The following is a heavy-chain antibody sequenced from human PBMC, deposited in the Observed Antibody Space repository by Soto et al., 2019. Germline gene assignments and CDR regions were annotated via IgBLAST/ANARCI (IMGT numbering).Heavy chain of an antibody. CDR3: AKDQIYYDSSGYYLPFDY. J-gene: IGHJ4*02. V-gene: IGHV3-23*01. CDR1: GFTFSSYA. D-gene: IGHD3-22*01. CDR2: ISGSGGST. Sequence: GGSLRLACAASGFTFSSYAMSWVRQAPGKELEWVSAISGSGGSTYYADSVKGRFTISRHNSSNTLYLQMNSLRAEDTAVYYCAKDQIYYDSSGYYLPFDYWGQGTLVTVSS.